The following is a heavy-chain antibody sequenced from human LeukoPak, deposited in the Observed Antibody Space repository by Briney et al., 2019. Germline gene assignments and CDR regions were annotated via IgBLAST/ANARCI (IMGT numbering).Heavy chain of an antibody. Sequence: GGSLRLSCAASGFTFSSYGMHWVRQAPGKGLEWVAVIWYDGSNKYYADSVKGRFTISRDNSKNTLYLQMNSLRAEDTAVYYCARGLWELPVYYYYGMDVWGQGTTVTVPS. CDR2: IWYDGSNK. J-gene: IGHJ6*02. CDR1: GFTFSSYG. D-gene: IGHD1-26*01. CDR3: ARGLWELPVYYYYGMDV. V-gene: IGHV3-33*01.